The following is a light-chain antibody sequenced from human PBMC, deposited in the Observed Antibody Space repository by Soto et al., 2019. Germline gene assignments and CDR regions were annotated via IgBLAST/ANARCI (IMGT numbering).Light chain of an antibody. CDR2: DAS. CDR1: QSVRGH. Sequence: DTVLTQSPAALSLSPGETATLSCRASQSVRGHLAWYQQKPGQAPRLLIYDASYRATGVPLRFSGSGSGTDFPLTISSLESGDSEIYYCQQRSDWPPITFGKGTRLEIK. CDR3: QQRSDWPPIT. J-gene: IGKJ5*01. V-gene: IGKV3-11*01.